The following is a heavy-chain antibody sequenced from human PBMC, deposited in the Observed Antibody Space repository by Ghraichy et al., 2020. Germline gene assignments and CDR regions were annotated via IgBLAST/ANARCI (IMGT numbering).Heavy chain of an antibody. D-gene: IGHD4-17*01. Sequence: ASVKVSCKDSGHTFSTYGISWVRQAPGQGLEWMGWIGAYNRNTNYAQKFQGRVTMTTDTSTSTAYMELRSLPSDDTAVYYCAILLNDYGDYWFDPWCQGTLVTV. V-gene: IGHV1-18*01. CDR3: AILLNDYGDYWFDP. J-gene: IGHJ5*02. CDR2: IGAYNRNT. CDR1: GHTFSTYG.